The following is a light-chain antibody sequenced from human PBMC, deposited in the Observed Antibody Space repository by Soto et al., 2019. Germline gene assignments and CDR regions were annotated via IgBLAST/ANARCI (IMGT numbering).Light chain of an antibody. CDR1: NNDVGAYNY. Sequence: QAASVSGSPGQSITISCTGTNNDVGAYNYVSWYQQHPGKAPKTMVYDVSHRPSGVSNRFSGSKSGNTASLTISGLQAEDEADYYCSSYTRSNTVVFGGGTKLTVL. J-gene: IGLJ3*02. CDR2: DVS. CDR3: SSYTRSNTVV. V-gene: IGLV2-14*03.